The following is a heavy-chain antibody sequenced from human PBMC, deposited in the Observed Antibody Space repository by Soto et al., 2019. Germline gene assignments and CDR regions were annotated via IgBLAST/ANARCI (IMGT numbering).Heavy chain of an antibody. CDR2: IMPIFRTP. Sequence: QVQLEQSGAEVKKPGSSVKVSCKAAGGTFSNSAISWVRQAPGQGLEWMGGIMPIFRTPDYAQKFQGRVTLTADESTSTANVELSGHRSDDTAVYYCARDKDRLQLGGNYYYGLDVWGQGTTVTVSS. J-gene: IGHJ6*02. CDR3: ARDKDRLQLGGNYYYGLDV. D-gene: IGHD5-12*01. CDR1: GGTFSNSA. V-gene: IGHV1-69*12.